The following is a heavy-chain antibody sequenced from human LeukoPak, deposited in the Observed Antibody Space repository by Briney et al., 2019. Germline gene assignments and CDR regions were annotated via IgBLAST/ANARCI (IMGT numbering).Heavy chain of an antibody. CDR1: GFTFSYYG. CDR2: ISYDGGNK. D-gene: IGHD3-22*01. CDR3: PKPYYYDISGYSSRYYFDY. Sequence: PGGSLRLSCAASGFTFSYYGMHWVRQAPGKGLEWVAVISYDGGNKYFADSVKGRFTISRDNSKNTLYLQMNSLRAEDTAVYYCPKPYYYDISGYSSRYYFDYWGQGTLVTVSS. J-gene: IGHJ4*02. V-gene: IGHV3-30*18.